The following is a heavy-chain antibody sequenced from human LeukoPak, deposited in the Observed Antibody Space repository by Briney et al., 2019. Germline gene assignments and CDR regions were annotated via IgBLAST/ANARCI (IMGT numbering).Heavy chain of an antibody. CDR3: ARGATEPPNSGWYEGGFDY. Sequence: GESLKISCKGSGYSFTSYWIGWVRQMPGKGLEWMGIIYPGDSDTRYSPSFQGQVTISADKSISTAYLQWSSLKASDTAMYYCARGATEPPNSGWYEGGFDYWGQGTLVTVSS. CDR2: IYPGDSDT. D-gene: IGHD6-19*01. V-gene: IGHV5-51*01. CDR1: GYSFTSYW. J-gene: IGHJ4*02.